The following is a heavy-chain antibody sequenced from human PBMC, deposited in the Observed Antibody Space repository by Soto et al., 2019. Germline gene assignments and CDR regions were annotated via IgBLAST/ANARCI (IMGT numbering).Heavy chain of an antibody. D-gene: IGHD6-13*01. CDR1: GFSFSDYA. Sequence: GGSLRLSCAASGFSFSDYAMNWLRQAPGRGLEWVSYISSTATTTYYAESMKGRFTISRDNAKNSLYLQMNSLTADDTAVYYCARDSSSWYYWGQGAQVTVSS. CDR3: ARDSSSWYY. V-gene: IGHV3-48*01. J-gene: IGHJ4*02. CDR2: ISSTATTT.